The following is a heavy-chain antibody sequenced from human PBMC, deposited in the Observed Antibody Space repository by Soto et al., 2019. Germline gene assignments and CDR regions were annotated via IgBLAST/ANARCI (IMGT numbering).Heavy chain of an antibody. D-gene: IGHD4-17*01. CDR1: YW. CDR3: ARTGRSGLRWLDFFDP. Sequence: YWIVWVRQVPGKGMEWMGLIYPADSDTRYNPSFQGQVTISADTSTNTAFLHWSSLSASDSATYFCARTGRSGLRWLDFFDPWGQGTLVTVSS. CDR2: IYPADSDT. J-gene: IGHJ5*02. V-gene: IGHV5-51*01.